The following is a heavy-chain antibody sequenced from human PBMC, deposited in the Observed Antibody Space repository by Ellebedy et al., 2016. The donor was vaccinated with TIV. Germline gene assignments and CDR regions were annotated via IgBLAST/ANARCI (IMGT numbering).Heavy chain of an antibody. J-gene: IGHJ6*02. V-gene: IGHV4-4*02. CDR2: IYHSGST. D-gene: IGHD2-21*02. CDR1: GGSISSSNW. Sequence: SETLSLTXAVSGGSISSSNWWSWVRQPPGKGLEWIGEIYHSGSTNYNPSLKSRVTISVDKSKNQFSLKLSYVTAADTAVYYCERDDVVVVTATRDYYYYYGMDVWGQGTTVTVSS. CDR3: ERDDVVVVTATRDYYYYYGMDV.